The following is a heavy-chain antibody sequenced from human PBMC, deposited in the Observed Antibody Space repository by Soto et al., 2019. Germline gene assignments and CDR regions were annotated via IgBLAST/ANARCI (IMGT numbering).Heavy chain of an antibody. CDR3: SRAPGYSGNWFDP. CDR1: GGSISSCGYS. D-gene: IGHD4-4*01. J-gene: IGHJ5*02. V-gene: IGHV4-30-2*01. Sequence: QLQLQESGSGLVKPSQTLSLTCAVSGGSISSCGYSWSWIRQPPGKGLEWIGNIYHSGSTYYNPSLKRRVTISVDRSKNQFALKLSSVTAADTAVYYCSRAPGYSGNWFDPCGQGTLVTVSS. CDR2: IYHSGST.